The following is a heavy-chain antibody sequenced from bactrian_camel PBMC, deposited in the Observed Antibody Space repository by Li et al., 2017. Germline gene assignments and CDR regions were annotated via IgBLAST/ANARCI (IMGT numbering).Heavy chain of an antibody. CDR2: INSNGAIT. V-gene: IGHV3S1*01. CDR3: VSLEAGYNWHKC. J-gene: IGHJ4*01. CDR1: GFTFNRYW. Sequence: VQLVESGGGLVQPGGSLRLSCAASGFTFNRYWMYWVRQAPGKGLEWVSSINSNGAITYLADSVKGRFAISRDNAQNIVYLQANSLNPEDTAMYYFVSLEAGYNWHKCWGPGTQVTVS. D-gene: IGHD8*01.